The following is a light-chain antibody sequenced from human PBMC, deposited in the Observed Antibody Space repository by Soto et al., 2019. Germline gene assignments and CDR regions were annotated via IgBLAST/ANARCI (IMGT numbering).Light chain of an antibody. J-gene: IGKJ1*01. CDR3: QQHNDWPRT. Sequence: EVVMTQSPATLSVSPGESATLSCRASQSVGSNLAWYQQKPGQPPRLLLYGTSTRATGIPARISGSGSGTEFTLTISSLQSEDFAVYYCQQHNDWPRTFGQWTKVEI. CDR2: GTS. CDR1: QSVGSN. V-gene: IGKV3-15*01.